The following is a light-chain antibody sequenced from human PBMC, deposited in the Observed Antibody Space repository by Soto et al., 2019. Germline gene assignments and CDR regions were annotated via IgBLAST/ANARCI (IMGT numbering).Light chain of an antibody. CDR1: SSDVGDYNY. CDR3: SSYTSSTTRV. Sequence: ALTQPASVSGSPGQSITISCTGTSSDVGDYNYVSWYQEHPGKAPKLMIYDVSNRPSGVSNRFSGSKSGSTASLTISGLQAEDEADYYCSSYTSSTTRVFGTGTKLTVL. J-gene: IGLJ1*01. V-gene: IGLV2-14*01. CDR2: DVS.